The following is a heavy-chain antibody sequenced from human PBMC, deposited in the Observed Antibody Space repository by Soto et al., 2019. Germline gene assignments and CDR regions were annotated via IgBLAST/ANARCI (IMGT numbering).Heavy chain of an antibody. CDR2: ISAYNGNT. Sequence: GASVKVSCKASGYTFTSYGISWVRKAHGQGLEWMGWISAYNGNTNYAQKLQGRVTMTTDTSTSTAYMELRSLRSDDTAVYYCARDRKYDFWSGYLSWFDPWGQGTLVTFSS. J-gene: IGHJ5*02. V-gene: IGHV1-18*04. CDR3: ARDRKYDFWSGYLSWFDP. D-gene: IGHD3-3*01. CDR1: GYTFTSYG.